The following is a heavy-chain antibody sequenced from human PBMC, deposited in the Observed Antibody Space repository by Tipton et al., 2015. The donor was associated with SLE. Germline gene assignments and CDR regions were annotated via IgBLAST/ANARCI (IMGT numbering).Heavy chain of an antibody. V-gene: IGHV3-23*01. D-gene: IGHD3-3*01. Sequence: SLRLSCVASGFTFCNYAMSWFRQAPGKGLEWISAITGSGDRKYYKDSVKGRVTISRDNSKDSLYLQMNALRAEDTAVYYCARSPVDYWNGYSAWGQGTLVAVSS. CDR2: ITGSGDRK. CDR1: GFTFCNYA. CDR3: ARSPVDYWNGYSA. J-gene: IGHJ4*02.